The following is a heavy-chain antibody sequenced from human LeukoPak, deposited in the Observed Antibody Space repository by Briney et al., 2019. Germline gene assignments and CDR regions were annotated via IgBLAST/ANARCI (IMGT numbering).Heavy chain of an antibody. D-gene: IGHD3-22*01. CDR2: IYYSGST. CDR3: ARSPYYYDSSGYYDY. CDR1: GGSISSYY. V-gene: IGHV4-59*01. J-gene: IGHJ4*02. Sequence: SETLSLTCTVSGGSISSYYWSWIRQPPGKGLEWIGYIYYSGSTNYNPSLKSRVTISVDTSKNQFSLKLSSVTAADTAAYYCARSPYYYDSSGYYDYWGQGTLVTVSS.